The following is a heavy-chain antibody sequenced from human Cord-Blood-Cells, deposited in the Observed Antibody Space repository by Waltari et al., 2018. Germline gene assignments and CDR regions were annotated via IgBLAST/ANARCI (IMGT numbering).Heavy chain of an antibody. CDR1: GYSISSGYY. CDR3: ARAHDLAYTWFDP. V-gene: IGHV4-38-2*01. CDR2: IYHSGSS. D-gene: IGHD2-21*02. Sequence: QVQLQESGPGLVKPSETLSLTCAVSGYSISSGYYWGWIRQPPGKGLEWIGSIYHSGSSYHNPPLKSRVTKSVDTTKTHFSLKLSSVTAADTAVYSCARAHDLAYTWFDPWGQGTLVTVSS. J-gene: IGHJ5*02.